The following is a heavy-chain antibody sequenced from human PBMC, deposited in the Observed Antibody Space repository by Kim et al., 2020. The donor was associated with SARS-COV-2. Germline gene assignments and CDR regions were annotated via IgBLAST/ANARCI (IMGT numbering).Heavy chain of an antibody. J-gene: IGHJ4*02. Sequence: GSTNYNPYLKSRVTIAVDTSKNQFSLKLSSVTAADTAVYYCARGDKMVDYWGQGTLVTVSS. CDR3: ARGDKMVDY. CDR2: GST. V-gene: IGHV4-34*01. D-gene: IGHD3-9*01.